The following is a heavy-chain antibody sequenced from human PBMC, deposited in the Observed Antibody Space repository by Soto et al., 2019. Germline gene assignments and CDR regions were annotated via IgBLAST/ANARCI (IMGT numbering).Heavy chain of an antibody. J-gene: IGHJ4*02. V-gene: IGHV3-23*01. D-gene: IGHD3-16*01. Sequence: GGSLRLSCAASGFTFSSYAMSWVRQAPGKGLEWVSAISGSGGSTYYADSVKGRFTISRDNSKNTLYLQMNSLRAEDTAVYYCAKGGHVNPKAGRDFDYWGQGTLVTVSS. CDR2: ISGSGGST. CDR1: GFTFSSYA. CDR3: AKGGHVNPKAGRDFDY.